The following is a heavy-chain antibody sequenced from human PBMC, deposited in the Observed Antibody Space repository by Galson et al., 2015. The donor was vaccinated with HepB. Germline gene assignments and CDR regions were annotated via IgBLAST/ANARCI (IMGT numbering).Heavy chain of an antibody. V-gene: IGHV3-23*01. Sequence: SLRLSCAASAFAVRVYIMSWVRQAPGKGLGSVSGFSAGGSRGSYADSVNGRFAISRDDSTTTLYLQVNSLRAEYTAVYYCVKDSGSRGGAYDIWGQGTMVTVSS. J-gene: IGHJ3*02. CDR3: VKDSGSRGGAYDI. CDR2: FSAGGSRG. D-gene: IGHD1-26*01. CDR1: AFAVRVYI.